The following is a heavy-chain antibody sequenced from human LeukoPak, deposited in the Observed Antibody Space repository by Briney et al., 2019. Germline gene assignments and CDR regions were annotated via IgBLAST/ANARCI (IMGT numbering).Heavy chain of an antibody. CDR3: ARGYTGNGYFDY. CDR1: GGSISGYY. D-gene: IGHD5-12*01. J-gene: IGHJ4*02. Sequence: SETLSLTCTVSGGSISGYYWSWIRQSPGKGLEWIGYISNSGSTTYNPSLNSRVTVSLDTSKNHFSLKLNSVTAADTAVYYCARGYTGNGYFDYWGQGTLVTVSS. CDR2: ISNSGST. V-gene: IGHV4-59*01.